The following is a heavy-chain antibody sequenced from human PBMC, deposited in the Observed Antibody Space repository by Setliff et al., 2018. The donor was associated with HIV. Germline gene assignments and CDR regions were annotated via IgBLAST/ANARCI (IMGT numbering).Heavy chain of an antibody. V-gene: IGHV4-61*09. J-gene: IGHJ5*02. CDR3: ARGISTNTYWHGAPYNWFDP. CDR1: GGSITSGSDY. D-gene: IGHD2-8*01. Sequence: SETLSLTCTVSGGSITSGSDYWSWIRQPAGEGLEWIGHIHVSGTTNYNPSLKSRVTISIDTSKHQFSLKLTSVTAADTAIYYCARGISTNTYWHGAPYNWFDPWGQGTLVTVSS. CDR2: IHVSGTT.